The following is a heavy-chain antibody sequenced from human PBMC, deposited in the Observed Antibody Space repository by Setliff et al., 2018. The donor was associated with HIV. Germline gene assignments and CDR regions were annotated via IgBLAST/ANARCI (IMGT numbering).Heavy chain of an antibody. J-gene: IGHJ5*02. CDR3: ARAPLSGGSFGWFDP. D-gene: IGHD2-15*01. V-gene: IGHV4-59*12. Sequence: SETLSLTCTVSGGSISSYCWNWIRQSPGRGLEWIGFIFSSGSTKYNPSLESRVTISVDTSKNQFSLKLSSVTAADTAVYYCARAPLSGGSFGWFDPWGQGTLVTVSS. CDR1: GGSISSYC. CDR2: IFSSGST.